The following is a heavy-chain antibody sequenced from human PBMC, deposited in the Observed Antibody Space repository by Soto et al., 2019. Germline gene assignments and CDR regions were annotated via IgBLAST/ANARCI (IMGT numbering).Heavy chain of an antibody. CDR2: ISSNGGST. J-gene: IGHJ6*02. CDR3: VKDGDRSGYGRYYYYGMDV. D-gene: IGHD5-12*01. V-gene: IGHV3-64D*06. Sequence: HPGGSLRLSCSASGFTFSSYAMHWVRQAPGKGLEYVSAISSNGGSTYYADSVKGRFTISRDNSKNTLYLQMSSLRAEDTAVYYCVKDGDRSGYGRYYYYGMDVWGQGTTVTVSS. CDR1: GFTFSSYA.